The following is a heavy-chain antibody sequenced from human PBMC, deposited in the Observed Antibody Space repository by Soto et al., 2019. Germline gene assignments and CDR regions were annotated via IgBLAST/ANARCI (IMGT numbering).Heavy chain of an antibody. D-gene: IGHD2-21*01. V-gene: IGHV1-46*03. J-gene: IGHJ5*02. CDR1: GISFINHY. CDR2: INPAGSVT. Sequence: QVQLLQSGAEVKKPGASVKVSCKASGISFINHYVHWVRQAPGQGPEWMGVINPAGSVTVYALKLQDRVTVNREHSKSTVYMELNSLTSEATAIYYCARDNSRTFPAEPGDKKSDSSGWWFDPWGQGTLVTVSS. CDR3: ARDNSRTFPAEPGDKKSDSSGWWFDP.